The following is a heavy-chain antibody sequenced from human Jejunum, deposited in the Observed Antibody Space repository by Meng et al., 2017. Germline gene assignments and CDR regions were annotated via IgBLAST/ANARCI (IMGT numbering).Heavy chain of an antibody. CDR2: IRYDGSSA. CDR3: AQSDYFHY. Sequence: DVQLVESGGGLVQPGGSLRLSCAASGFIFSERWMHWVRQAPGKGLVWVSRIRYDGSSANYADSVKGRFTISRDNAKNTLYLQMDSLRAEDTAIYYCAQSDYFHYWGQGILVTVSS. CDR1: GFIFSERW. V-gene: IGHV3-74*01. J-gene: IGHJ4*02.